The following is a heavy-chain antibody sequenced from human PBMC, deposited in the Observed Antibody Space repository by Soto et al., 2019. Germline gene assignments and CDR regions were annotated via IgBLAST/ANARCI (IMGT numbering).Heavy chain of an antibody. CDR1: GGTFSSYT. Sequence: QVQLVQSGAEVKKPGSSVKVSCKASGGTFSSYTISWVRQAPGQGLEWMGRIIPILGIANYAQKFQGRVTITADKPTSTAYMELSSLRSEDTAVYYCARGYCSSTSCYVPYYYYGMDVWGQGTTVTVSS. J-gene: IGHJ6*02. CDR2: IIPILGIA. V-gene: IGHV1-69*02. CDR3: ARGYCSSTSCYVPYYYYGMDV. D-gene: IGHD2-2*01.